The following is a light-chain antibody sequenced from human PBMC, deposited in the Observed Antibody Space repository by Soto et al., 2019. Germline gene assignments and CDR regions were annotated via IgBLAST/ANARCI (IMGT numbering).Light chain of an antibody. CDR3: QQRSNWPRT. J-gene: IGKJ2*01. Sequence: EIVLTQSPATLSLSPGERATLSCRASQTVSSYFAWYQQRPGQAPRLLIYGASNRATGIPARFSGSGSGTDFTLSISSLEPEDFAVYYCQQRSNWPRTFGQGTKLEIK. CDR1: QTVSSY. V-gene: IGKV3-11*01. CDR2: GAS.